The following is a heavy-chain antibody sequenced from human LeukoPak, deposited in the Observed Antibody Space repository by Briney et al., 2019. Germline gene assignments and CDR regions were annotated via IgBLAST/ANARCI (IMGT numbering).Heavy chain of an antibody. Sequence: PSETLSLTCTVSGGSISSYYWSWIRQPPGEGLEWIGYIYYSGSTNYNPSLKSRVTISVDTSKNQFSLKLSSVTAADTAVYYCASTPEIYCSGGSCYSGWGWFDPWGQGTLVTVSS. J-gene: IGHJ5*02. D-gene: IGHD2-15*01. CDR2: IYYSGST. V-gene: IGHV4-59*01. CDR1: GGSISSYY. CDR3: ASTPEIYCSGGSCYSGWGWFDP.